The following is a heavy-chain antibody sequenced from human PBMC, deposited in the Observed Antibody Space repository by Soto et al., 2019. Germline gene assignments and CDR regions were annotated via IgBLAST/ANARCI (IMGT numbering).Heavy chain of an antibody. CDR1: GYTFSSYG. V-gene: IGHV1-18*01. Sequence: ASVKVSCKASGYTFSSYGINWLRQAPGQGLEWLGWVSPYDGYTNYAQILQGRVSMTTDTSTKTAYMEVRSLRSDDTAVYYCARGGYYDSSGSRNYFYYGMNVWGQ. CDR2: VSPYDGYT. J-gene: IGHJ6*02. D-gene: IGHD3-22*01. CDR3: ARGGYYDSSGSRNYFYYGMNV.